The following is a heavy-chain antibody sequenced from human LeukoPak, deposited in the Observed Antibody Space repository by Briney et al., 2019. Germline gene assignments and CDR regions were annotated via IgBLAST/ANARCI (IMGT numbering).Heavy chain of an antibody. CDR1: GGSISNYY. J-gene: IGHJ5*02. CDR2: IYYSGIT. D-gene: IGHD3-10*01. V-gene: IGHV4-59*01. CDR3: ARDVLGYYYGSGNYGSFDT. Sequence: SETLSLTCTVSGGSISNYYWTWIRQPPGKRLEWIRYIYYSGITDSNPSLRSRVTMSVDTSKNQFSLKLNSLTAADTAVYYCARDVLGYYYGSGNYGSFDTWGQGTLVTVSS.